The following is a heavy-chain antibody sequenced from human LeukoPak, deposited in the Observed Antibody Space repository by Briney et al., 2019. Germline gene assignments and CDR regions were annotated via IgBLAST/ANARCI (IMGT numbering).Heavy chain of an antibody. V-gene: IGHV3-23*01. J-gene: IGHJ4*02. CDR3: AKDRRSYYDSSGWY. Sequence: GGSLRLSCAASGFTFSSYAMSWVRQAPGKGLEWVSAISGSGGSTYYADSVKGRFTISRDNSKNTLYLQMNSLRAKDTAVYYCAKDRRSYYDSSGWYWGQGTLVTVSS. CDR1: GFTFSSYA. CDR2: ISGSGGST. D-gene: IGHD3-22*01.